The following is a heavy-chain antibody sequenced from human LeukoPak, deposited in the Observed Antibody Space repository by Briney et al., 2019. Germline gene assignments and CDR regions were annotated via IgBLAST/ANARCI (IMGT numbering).Heavy chain of an antibody. CDR3: ARDSPYGGYSGIDY. CDR2: ISSSSSYI. Sequence: GGSLRLSCAASGFTFSSYSMNWVRQAPGKGLEWVSSISSSSSYIYYADSVKGRFTISRDNAKNSLYLQMNSLRAEDTAVYYCARDSPYGGYSGIDYWGQGTLVTVSS. V-gene: IGHV3-21*01. CDR1: GFTFSSYS. D-gene: IGHD5-12*01. J-gene: IGHJ4*02.